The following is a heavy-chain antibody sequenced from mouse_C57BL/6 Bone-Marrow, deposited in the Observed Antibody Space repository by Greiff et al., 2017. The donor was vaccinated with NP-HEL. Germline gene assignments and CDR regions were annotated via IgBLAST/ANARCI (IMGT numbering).Heavy chain of an antibody. CDR3: ASSPRWLLPAF. V-gene: IGHV1-72*01. J-gene: IGHJ3*01. CDR1: GYTFTSYW. D-gene: IGHD2-3*01. Sequence: QVQLQQPGAELVQPGASVTLSCKASGYTFTSYWMHWVKQRPGRGLEWIGRIDPSSGGTKYNEKFKSKATLTVDKPSSTAYMQLSSLTTEDSAVYYCASSPRWLLPAFGGRGTLVTVTA. CDR2: IDPSSGGT.